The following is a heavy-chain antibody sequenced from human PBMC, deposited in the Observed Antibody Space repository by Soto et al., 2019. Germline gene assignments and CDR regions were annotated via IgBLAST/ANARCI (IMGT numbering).Heavy chain of an antibody. CDR2: IYYSGST. J-gene: IGHJ4*02. D-gene: IGHD3-10*01. CDR3: ARQSKYYYGSGSLGEIDY. Sequence: PSETLSLTCTVSGGSISSSSYYWGWIRQPPGKGLEWIGSIYYSGSTYYNPSLKSRVTISVDTSKNQFSLKLSSVTAADTAVYYCARQSKYYYGSGSLGEIDYWGQGTLVTVSS. CDR1: GGSISSSSYY. V-gene: IGHV4-39*01.